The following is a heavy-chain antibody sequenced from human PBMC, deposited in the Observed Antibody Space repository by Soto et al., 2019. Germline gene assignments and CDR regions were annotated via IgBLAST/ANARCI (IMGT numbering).Heavy chain of an antibody. CDR3: AKGGPEITMIVVVIRPNWFDP. Sequence: ETLSLTCSVSGGSIRSSGFYWGWVRQPPGKGLEWIGSLSYTGSPSYNPSLKNRVTISRDNSKSTLYLQMNSLRAEDTAVYYCAKGGPEITMIVVVIRPNWFDPWGQGTLVTVSS. CDR1: GGSIRSSGFY. V-gene: IGHV4-39*07. D-gene: IGHD3-22*01. J-gene: IGHJ5*02. CDR2: LSYTGSP.